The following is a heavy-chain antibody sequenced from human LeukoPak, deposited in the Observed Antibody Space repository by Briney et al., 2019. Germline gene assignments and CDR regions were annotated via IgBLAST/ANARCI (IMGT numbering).Heavy chain of an antibody. CDR1: GYTLTELS. J-gene: IGHJ4*02. CDR3: ARDEDYGISVNVDY. Sequence: GASVKVSCKVSGYTLTELSMHWGRQAPGKGFEWMGRFDPEKGETIYAQKFQGRVTMTEDTSTDTAYMELSSLRSEDTAVYYCARDEDYGISVNVDYWGQGTPVTVSS. V-gene: IGHV1-24*01. CDR2: FDPEKGET. D-gene: IGHD4-17*01.